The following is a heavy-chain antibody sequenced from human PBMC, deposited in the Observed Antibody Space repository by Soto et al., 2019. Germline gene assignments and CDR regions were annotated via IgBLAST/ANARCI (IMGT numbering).Heavy chain of an antibody. D-gene: IGHD3-10*01. CDR1: GYTFTNFG. CDR3: ASSGGVELAFDY. V-gene: IGHV1-18*01. J-gene: IGHJ4*02. CDR2: ISAYYVNT. Sequence: ASVKVSCKASGYTFTNFGIIWVRQAPGQGLEWMGWISAYYVNTNYAQKFQGRVTMTADTSTSTAYMELRSLRSDDTAVYYCASSGGVELAFDYWGLGTLVTVSS.